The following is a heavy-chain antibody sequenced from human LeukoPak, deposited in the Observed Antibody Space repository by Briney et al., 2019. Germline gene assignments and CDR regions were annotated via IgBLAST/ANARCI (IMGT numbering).Heavy chain of an antibody. J-gene: IGHJ3*02. CDR3: ARASGYDYADCDAFDI. D-gene: IGHD4-17*01. CDR2: ISGSGGST. Sequence: GGSLRLSCAASGFTFSSYWMHWVRQAPGKGLEWVSAISGSGGSTYYADSVKGRFTISRDNSKNTLYLQMNSLRAEDTAVYYCARASGYDYADCDAFDIWGQGTMVTVSS. V-gene: IGHV3-23*01. CDR1: GFTFSSYW.